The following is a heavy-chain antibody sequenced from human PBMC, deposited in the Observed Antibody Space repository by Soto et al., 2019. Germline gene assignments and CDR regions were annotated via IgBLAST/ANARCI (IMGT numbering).Heavy chain of an antibody. Sequence: SETLSLTCAVSGYSISSGYYWGWIRQPPGKGLERIGSIYHSGSTYYNPSLKSRVTISVDTSKNQFSLTLSSVTAADTAVYYCARVGDLSSSSPTYYFDYWGQGTLVTVSS. CDR3: ARVGDLSSSSPTYYFDY. V-gene: IGHV4-38-2*01. CDR1: GYSISSGYY. D-gene: IGHD6-6*01. CDR2: IYHSGST. J-gene: IGHJ4*02.